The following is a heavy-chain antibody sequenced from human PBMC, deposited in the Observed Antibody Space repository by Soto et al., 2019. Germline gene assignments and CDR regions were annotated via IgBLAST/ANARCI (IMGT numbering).Heavy chain of an antibody. D-gene: IGHD3-9*01. V-gene: IGHV5-51*01. CDR2: IYPGDSDT. J-gene: IGHJ4*02. CDR1: GYSFTSYW. CDR3: ARSGYFDWLSYPRVFDY. Sequence: GESLKISCKGSGYSFTSYWNGWVRQMPGKGLEWMGIIYPGDSDTRYSPSFQGQVTISADKSISTAYLQWSSLKASDTAMYYCARSGYFDWLSYPRVFDYWGQGTLVTVSS.